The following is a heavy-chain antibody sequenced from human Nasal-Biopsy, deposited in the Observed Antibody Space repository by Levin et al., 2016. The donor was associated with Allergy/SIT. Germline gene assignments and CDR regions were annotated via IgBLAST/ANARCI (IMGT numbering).Heavy chain of an antibody. J-gene: IGHJ5*01. CDR1: GGTFKTYA. Sequence: SVKVSCKASGGTFKTYAIHWVRQGPGQGLEWMGGILPGFGSPNYAQKLQGRVTITADESTSTVYMQLSSLKSEDTAMYYCAKDAGGGLNWFDPWGRGTLVSVSS. CDR3: AKDAGGGLNWFDP. V-gene: IGHV1-69*13. D-gene: IGHD2-15*01. CDR2: ILPGFGSP.